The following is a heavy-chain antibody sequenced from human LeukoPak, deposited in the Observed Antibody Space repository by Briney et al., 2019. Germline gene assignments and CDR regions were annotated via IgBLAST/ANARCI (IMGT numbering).Heavy chain of an antibody. CDR2: IIPIFGTA. Sequence: GASVKVSCKASGGTFSSYAISWVRQAPWQGLEWMGGIIPIFGTANYAQKFQGRVTITTDESTSTAYMELSSMISEDTAVYYCARDLRRRYCSSTSCPNDAFDIWGQGTMVTVSS. D-gene: IGHD2-2*01. V-gene: IGHV1-69*05. CDR3: ARDLRRRYCSSTSCPNDAFDI. CDR1: GGTFSSYA. J-gene: IGHJ3*02.